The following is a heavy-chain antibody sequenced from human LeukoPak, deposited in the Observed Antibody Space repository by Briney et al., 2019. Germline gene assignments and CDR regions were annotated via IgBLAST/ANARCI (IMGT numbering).Heavy chain of an antibody. CDR3: SGQSSSWSYYYGMDV. J-gene: IGHJ6*02. CDR2: KYYRSKWYN. D-gene: IGHD6-13*01. Sequence: SQTLSLTCAISGDSVSRNNAAWSWLRQSPSRGLEWLGRKYYRSKWYNEYAVSVKSRITINPDTSKNQFSLHLNSVTPEDTAVYYCSGQSSSWSYYYGMDVWGQGTTVTVSS. V-gene: IGHV6-1*01. CDR1: GDSVSRNNAA.